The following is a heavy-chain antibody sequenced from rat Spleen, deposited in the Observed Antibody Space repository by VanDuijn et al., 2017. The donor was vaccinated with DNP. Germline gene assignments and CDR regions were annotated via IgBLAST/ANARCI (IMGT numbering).Heavy chain of an antibody. V-gene: IGHV5-22*01. CDR1: GFTFSDYY. J-gene: IGHJ2*01. D-gene: IGHD1-10*01. CDR2: ISYEGSST. CDR3: ATRYNNFFDY. Sequence: EVQLVESGGGLVQPGRSLKLSCAASGFTFSDYYMAWVRQAPKKGLEWVASISYEGSSTYYRDSVKGRFTISRDNAKSTLYLQMDSLRSEDTATYYCATRYNNFFDYWGQGVMVTVSS.